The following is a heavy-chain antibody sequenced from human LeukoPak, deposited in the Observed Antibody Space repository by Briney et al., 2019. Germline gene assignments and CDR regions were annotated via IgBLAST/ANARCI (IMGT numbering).Heavy chain of an antibody. CDR2: INHSGST. CDR3: ATLYDSSGYYPF. V-gene: IGHV4-34*01. D-gene: IGHD3-22*01. J-gene: IGHJ4*02. Sequence: MPSETLSLTCAVYGGSFSGYYWSWIRKSPGKGLEWIGEINHSGSTNYNPSLKSRVTISVDTSKNQFSLKLSSVTAADTAVYYCATLYDSSGYYPFWGQGTLVTVSS. CDR1: GGSFSGYY.